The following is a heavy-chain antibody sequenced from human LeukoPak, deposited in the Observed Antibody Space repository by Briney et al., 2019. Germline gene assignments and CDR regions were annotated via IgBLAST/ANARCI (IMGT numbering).Heavy chain of an antibody. CDR3: AKFHYDSSGYYCDY. D-gene: IGHD3-22*01. Sequence: SGGSLRLSCAASGFTFSSYAMSWVRQAPGKGLEWVSAISGSGGSTYYADSVKDRFTISRDNSKNTLYLQMNSLRAEDTAVYYCAKFHYDSSGYYCDYWGQGTLVTVSS. CDR2: ISGSGGST. CDR1: GFTFSSYA. V-gene: IGHV3-23*01. J-gene: IGHJ4*02.